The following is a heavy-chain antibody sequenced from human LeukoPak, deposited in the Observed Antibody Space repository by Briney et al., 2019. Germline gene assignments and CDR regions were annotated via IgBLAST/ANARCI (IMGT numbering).Heavy chain of an antibody. J-gene: IGHJ4*02. CDR1: GYTFTGYY. D-gene: IGHD3-3*01. CDR3: ARGGDFWSGYYVVNYFDY. V-gene: IGHV1-2*02. Sequence: ASVTVSCTASGYTFTGYYMHWVRQAPGQGLEWMGWINPNSGGTNYAQKFQGRVTMTRDTSISTAYMELSRLGSDDTAVYYCARGGDFWSGYYVVNYFDYWGQGTLVTVSS. CDR2: INPNSGGT.